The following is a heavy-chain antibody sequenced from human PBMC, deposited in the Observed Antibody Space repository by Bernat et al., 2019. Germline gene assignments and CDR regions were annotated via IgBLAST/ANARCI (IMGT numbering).Heavy chain of an antibody. CDR3: AKDSWSVGATPFDY. D-gene: IGHD1-26*01. J-gene: IGHJ4*02. CDR2: ISYDGSNK. CDR1: GFTFSSYA. Sequence: QVQLVESGGGVVQPGRSLRLSCAASGFTFSSYAMHWVRQAPGKGLEWVAVISYDGSNKYYADSVKGRFTISRDNSKNTLYLQMNSLRAEDTAVYYCAKDSWSVGATPFDYWGQGTLVTVSS. V-gene: IGHV3-30-3*01.